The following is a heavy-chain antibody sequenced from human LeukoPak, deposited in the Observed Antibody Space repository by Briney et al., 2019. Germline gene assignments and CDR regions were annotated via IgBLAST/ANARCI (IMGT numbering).Heavy chain of an antibody. V-gene: IGHV1-69*13. D-gene: IGHD3-22*01. J-gene: IGHJ4*02. CDR2: IIPIFGTA. CDR3: ARDRYYYDSSGYYHSYFDY. CDR1: GGTFSSYA. Sequence: SVKVSCKASGGTFSSYAISWVRQAPGQGLEWMGGIIPIFGTANNAQKFQGRVTITADESTSTAYMELSSLKSEDTAVYYCARDRYYYDSSGYYHSYFDYWGQGTLVTVSS.